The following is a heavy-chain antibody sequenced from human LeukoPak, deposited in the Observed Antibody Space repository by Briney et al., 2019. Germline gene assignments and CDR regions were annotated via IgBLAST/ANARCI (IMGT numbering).Heavy chain of an antibody. CDR1: GGSFSGYY. CDR2: INHSGST. J-gene: IGHJ4*02. V-gene: IGHV4-34*01. Sequence: SETLSLTCAVYGGSFSGYYWSWTRQPPGKGLEWIGEINHSGSTYYNPSLKSRVTISVDTSKNQFSLKLSSVTAADTAVYYRARDHDYGDYGNDYWGQGTLVTVSS. CDR3: ARDHDYGDYGNDY. D-gene: IGHD4-17*01.